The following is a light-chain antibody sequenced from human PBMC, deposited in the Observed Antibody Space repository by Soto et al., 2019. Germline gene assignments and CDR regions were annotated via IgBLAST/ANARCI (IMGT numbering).Light chain of an antibody. CDR1: QSISYY. Sequence: DIQMTQSPSSLSASVGDRVTITCRASQSISYYLKWYQQKPGKAPKLLMYAASSLHSGVPSRFSGSGSGTDFTLTISSLQPEDFATYYCQQSYSSLTFGGGTKVEI. V-gene: IGKV1-39*01. J-gene: IGKJ4*01. CDR2: AAS. CDR3: QQSYSSLT.